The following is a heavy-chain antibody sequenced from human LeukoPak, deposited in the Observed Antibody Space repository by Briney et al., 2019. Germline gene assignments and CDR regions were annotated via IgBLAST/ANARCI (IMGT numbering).Heavy chain of an antibody. D-gene: IGHD3-10*01. CDR3: ARVPRGLLWFRELRGDFDY. Sequence: GSLRLSCAASGFTFSSYGMSWIRHPPGKGLELIGEINHSGSTNYNPSLKSRVTISVDTSKNQFSLKLSSVTAADTAVYYCARVPRGLLWFRELRGDFDYWGQGTLVTVSP. V-gene: IGHV4-34*01. J-gene: IGHJ4*02. CDR2: INHSGST. CDR1: GFTFSSYG.